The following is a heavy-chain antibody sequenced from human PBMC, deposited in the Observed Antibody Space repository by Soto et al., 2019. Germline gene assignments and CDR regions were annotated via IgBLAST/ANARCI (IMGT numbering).Heavy chain of an antibody. D-gene: IGHD6-13*01. J-gene: IGHJ4*02. CDR3: ARGYSSSRDLGY. V-gene: IGHV3-74*01. CDR2: INSDGSST. Sequence: PSETLSLTCAASGFTFSSYWMHWVRQAPGKGLVWVSRINSDGSSTSYADSVKGRFTISRDNSKNTLYLQMNSLRADDTAVYYCARGYSSSRDLGYWGQGTLVTVSS. CDR1: GFTFSSYW.